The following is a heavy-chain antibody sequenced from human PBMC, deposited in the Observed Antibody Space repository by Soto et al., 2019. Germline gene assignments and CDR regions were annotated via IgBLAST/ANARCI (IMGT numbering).Heavy chain of an antibody. CDR2: ISSSSSYI. Sequence: GGSLRLSCAASGFTFSSYSMNWVRQAPGKGLEWVSSISSSSSYIYYADSVKGRFTISRDNAKNSLYLQMNSLRAEDTAVYYCARDLAHYSGYDFAFDIWGQGTMVTVSS. CDR3: ARDLAHYSGYDFAFDI. CDR1: GFTFSSYS. V-gene: IGHV3-21*01. J-gene: IGHJ3*02. D-gene: IGHD5-12*01.